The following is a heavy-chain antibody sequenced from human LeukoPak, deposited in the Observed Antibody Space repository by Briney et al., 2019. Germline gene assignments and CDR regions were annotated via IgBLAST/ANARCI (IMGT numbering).Heavy chain of an antibody. D-gene: IGHD3-10*01. Sequence: GGSLRLSCAASGFTFSSYWMHWVRQAPGKGLVWVSRINSDGSSTSYADSVKGRFTISRDNAKNTLYLQMNSLRAEDTAVYYCARDRVVYYGSGSYLRSYNWFDPWGQGTLVTVSS. J-gene: IGHJ5*02. CDR1: GFTFSSYW. CDR2: INSDGSST. CDR3: ARDRVVYYGSGSYLRSYNWFDP. V-gene: IGHV3-74*01.